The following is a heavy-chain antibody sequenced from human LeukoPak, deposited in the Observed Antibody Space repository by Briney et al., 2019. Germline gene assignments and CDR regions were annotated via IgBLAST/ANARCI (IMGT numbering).Heavy chain of an antibody. CDR2: IYPGDSYT. J-gene: IGHJ4*02. Sequence: GESLKISCKGSGYSFTSYWIGWVRQMPGKGLEWMGIIYPGDSYTRYSPSFQGQVTISADKSISTAYLQWSSLKASDTAMYYCARLGYYDSSGYYPLGYWGQGTLVTVSS. V-gene: IGHV5-51*01. D-gene: IGHD3-22*01. CDR1: GYSFTSYW. CDR3: ARLGYYDSSGYYPLGY.